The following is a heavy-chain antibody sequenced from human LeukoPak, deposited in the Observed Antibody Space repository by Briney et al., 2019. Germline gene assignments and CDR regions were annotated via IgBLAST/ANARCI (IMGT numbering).Heavy chain of an antibody. D-gene: IGHD2-2*01. CDR1: GYSISSGYY. V-gene: IGHV4-38-2*01. J-gene: IGHJ4*02. CDR2: IYHSGST. CDR3: ARLACSSTSCPASY. Sequence: PSETLSLTCAVSGYSISSGYYWGWIRQPPGKGLEWIGSIYHSGSTYYNPSLKSRVTISVDTSKNQFSLKLGSVTAADTAVYYCARLACSSTSCPASYWGQGTLVTVSS.